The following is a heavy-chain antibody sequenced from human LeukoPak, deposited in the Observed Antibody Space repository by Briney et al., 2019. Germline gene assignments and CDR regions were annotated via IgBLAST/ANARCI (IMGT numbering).Heavy chain of an antibody. V-gene: IGHV3-30*19. D-gene: IGHD2-2*01. CDR3: ARQYCSSTSCSFDY. CDR2: ILSDGSKE. CDR1: GFTFSSYG. J-gene: IGHJ4*02. Sequence: GGSLRLSCAASGFTFSSYGMHWVRQAPGKGLEWVAVILSDGSKEFYTDSVKGRITISRDNSKDTLYLQMGSLRAEDRAVYYCARQYCSSTSCSFDYWGQGTLVTVSS.